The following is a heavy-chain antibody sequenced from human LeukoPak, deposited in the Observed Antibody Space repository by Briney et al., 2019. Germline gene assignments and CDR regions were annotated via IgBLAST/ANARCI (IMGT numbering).Heavy chain of an antibody. J-gene: IGHJ3*02. CDR3: ARGDSSGWYACDI. D-gene: IGHD6-19*01. Sequence: WVRQAPGRGLEWIGSIYDSGRTYYNPCLKSRVTISVATSKNKFSLKLSSLTAADTAVYYCARGDSSGWYACDIWGHRTTFTASS. V-gene: IGHV4-39*07. CDR2: IYDSGRT.